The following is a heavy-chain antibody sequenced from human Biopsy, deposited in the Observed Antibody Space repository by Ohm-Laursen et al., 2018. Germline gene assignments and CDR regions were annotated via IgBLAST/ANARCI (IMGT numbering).Heavy chain of an antibody. Sequence: SDTLSLTWTVSGGSISSDYWSWIRQTPGKGLEWIGYIYYSGSTNYNPSLKSRVTISVDTSKNQFSLRLNSVTAADTAVYYCARDRFDLLTPNWFDPWGQGTLVTVSS. J-gene: IGHJ5*02. V-gene: IGHV4-59*01. CDR1: GGSISSDY. CDR3: ARDRFDLLTPNWFDP. D-gene: IGHD3-9*01. CDR2: IYYSGST.